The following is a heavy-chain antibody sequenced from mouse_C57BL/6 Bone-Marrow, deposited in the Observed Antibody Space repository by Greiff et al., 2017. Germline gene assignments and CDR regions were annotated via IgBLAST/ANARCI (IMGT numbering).Heavy chain of an antibody. J-gene: IGHJ1*03. V-gene: IGHV1-81*01. CDR2: IHPTSGNT. Sequence: VQLQESGAELARPGASVKLSCKASGYTFTSYGIRWVKQRTGQGLEWIGEIHPTSGNTYYNEKFKGKATLTADKSSSTAYMELRSLTSEDSAVCFCGTDHYDSRCGWYFEVGGTGTTVTVSS. CDR3: GTDHYDSRCGWYFEV. CDR1: GYTFTSYG. D-gene: IGHD1-1*01.